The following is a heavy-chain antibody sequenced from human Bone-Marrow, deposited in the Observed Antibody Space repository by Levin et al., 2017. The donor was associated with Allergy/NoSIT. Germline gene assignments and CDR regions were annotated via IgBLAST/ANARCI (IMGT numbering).Heavy chain of an antibody. J-gene: IGHJ3*02. CDR3: ARGRFNAFDI. CDR2: ISSDGSNK. Sequence: LSLTCAASGFTFSSYAMHWVRQAPGKGLEWVAIISSDGSNKYYADSVKGRFTISRDNSNNTLYLQMNSLRAEDTAVYYCARGRFNAFDIWGQGTMVTVSS. CDR1: GFTFSSYA. V-gene: IGHV3-30-3*01.